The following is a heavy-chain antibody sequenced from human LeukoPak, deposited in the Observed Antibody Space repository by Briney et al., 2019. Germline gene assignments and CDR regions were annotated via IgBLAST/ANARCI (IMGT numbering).Heavy chain of an antibody. CDR2: IYTSGST. CDR1: GGSISSYY. Sequence: SETLSLTCTVSGGSISSYYWSWIRQPAGKGLEWIGRIYTSGSTNYNPSLKSRVTISVDTSKNRFSLKLSSVTAADTAVYYCARNRELNDAFDIWGQGTMVTVSS. CDR3: ARNRELNDAFDI. D-gene: IGHD3-10*01. V-gene: IGHV4-4*07. J-gene: IGHJ3*02.